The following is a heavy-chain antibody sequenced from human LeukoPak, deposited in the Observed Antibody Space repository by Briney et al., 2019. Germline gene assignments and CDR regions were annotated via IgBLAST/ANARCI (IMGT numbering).Heavy chain of an antibody. J-gene: IGHJ4*02. CDR3: AKDIRGTIRAFDY. V-gene: IGHV3-9*01. CDR1: GFTFDDYA. CDR2: IRWNSGRI. Sequence: SLSLSCVASGFTFDDYAMHWVRPAPGKGLEGVSGIRWNSGRIGYADSEKGRFTISRDNAKNSLYLQMNRLRAEDTALYYCAKDIRGTIRAFDYWGQGTLVTVSS. D-gene: IGHD3-10*01.